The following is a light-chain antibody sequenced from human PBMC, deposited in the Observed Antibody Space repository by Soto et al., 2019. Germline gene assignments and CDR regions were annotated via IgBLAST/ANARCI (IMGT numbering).Light chain of an antibody. Sequence: QSALTQPPSVSAAPGQKVTISCSGSSSNIGNNYVSWYQQLPGTAPKLLIYDNNKRPSGIPDRFSGSKSGTSATLGITGLQTGDEADYYCGTWDSSLSAHVFGTGTQLTVL. CDR3: GTWDSSLSAHV. CDR2: DNN. CDR1: SSNIGNNY. J-gene: IGLJ1*01. V-gene: IGLV1-51*01.